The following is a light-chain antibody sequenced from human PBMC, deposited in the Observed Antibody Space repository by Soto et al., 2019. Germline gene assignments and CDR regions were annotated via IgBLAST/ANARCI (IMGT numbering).Light chain of an antibody. CDR2: DVS. V-gene: IGKV3-11*01. J-gene: IGKJ5*01. CDR3: QQRSNWPTIT. CDR1: QNISNY. Sequence: TVLTLSPATLSLSPGKRASLSCRASQNISNYLIWYQQKPGQAPRLLIYDVSNRATGIPARFSGSGSGTDFTLTIISLETEDFSVYYCQQRSNWPTITFGQGTRLEIK.